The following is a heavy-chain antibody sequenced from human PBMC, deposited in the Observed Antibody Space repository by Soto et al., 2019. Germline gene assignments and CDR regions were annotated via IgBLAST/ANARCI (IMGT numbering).Heavy chain of an antibody. D-gene: IGHD4-17*01. J-gene: IGHJ5*02. Sequence: SETLSLTCTVSGGSISSSSYYWGWIRQPPGKGLEWIGSIYYSGSTYYNPSLKSRVTISVDTSKNQFSLKLSSVTAADTAVYYCARNEGRDYGDYVHHGLRFDPWGQGTLVTVSS. CDR2: IYYSGST. V-gene: IGHV4-39*01. CDR1: GGSISSSSYY. CDR3: ARNEGRDYGDYVHHGLRFDP.